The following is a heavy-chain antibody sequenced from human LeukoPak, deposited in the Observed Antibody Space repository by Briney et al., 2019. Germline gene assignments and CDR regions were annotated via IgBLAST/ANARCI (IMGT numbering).Heavy chain of an antibody. Sequence: SETLSLTCTVSGGSISSSSYYWGWIRQPPGKGLEWFGSIYYSGSTYYNPSLKSRVTISVDTSKNQFSLKLSSVTAADTAVYYCARSDSNYDILTGYSPDWFDPWGQGTLVTVSS. CDR2: IYYSGST. J-gene: IGHJ5*02. CDR1: GGSISSSSYY. D-gene: IGHD3-9*01. CDR3: ARSDSNYDILTGYSPDWFDP. V-gene: IGHV4-39*07.